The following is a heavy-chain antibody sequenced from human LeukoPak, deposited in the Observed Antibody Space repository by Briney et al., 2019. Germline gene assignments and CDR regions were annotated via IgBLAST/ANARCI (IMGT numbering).Heavy chain of an antibody. CDR3: ARSSEYGDPFNY. V-gene: IGHV4-39*01. Sequence: PSETLSLTCTVSGASISRSDYFWGWIRQPPGKGLELIGSIYYSGSTYYSPSLKGRVTISVDTSKNQFSLKLNSVTAADTAVYYCARSSEYGDPFNYWGQGTLVTVSS. D-gene: IGHD4-17*01. CDR1: GASISRSDYF. J-gene: IGHJ4*02. CDR2: IYYSGST.